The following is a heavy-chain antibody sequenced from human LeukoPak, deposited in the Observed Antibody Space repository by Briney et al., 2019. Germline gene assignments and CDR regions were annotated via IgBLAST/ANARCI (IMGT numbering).Heavy chain of an antibody. Sequence: KPSQTLSLTCTVSGGSISGGGYYWSWIRQHPGKGLEWIGYIYYSGSTYYNPSLKSRVTISVDTSKNQFSLKLSSVTAADTAVYYCATFGGVIVTSGYSSYYFDYWGQGTLVTVSS. V-gene: IGHV4-31*03. CDR3: ATFGGVIVTSGYSSYYFDY. CDR2: IYYSGST. J-gene: IGHJ4*02. CDR1: GGSISGGGYY. D-gene: IGHD3-16*02.